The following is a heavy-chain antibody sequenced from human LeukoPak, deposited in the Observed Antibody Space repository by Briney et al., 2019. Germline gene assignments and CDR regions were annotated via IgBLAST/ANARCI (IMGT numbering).Heavy chain of an antibody. CDR2: IFTSGNT. CDR3: ARGSSIDFDY. CDR1: GGSISSYY. D-gene: IGHD2/OR15-2a*01. V-gene: IGHV4-4*07. J-gene: IGHJ4*02. Sequence: SETLSLTCTVSGGSISSYYWSWIRQPVGKGLERIGRIFTSGNTKYNPSLKSRVTMSLDTSTNQFSLKLSSVTAADTAVYYCARGSSIDFDYWGQGTLVTVSS.